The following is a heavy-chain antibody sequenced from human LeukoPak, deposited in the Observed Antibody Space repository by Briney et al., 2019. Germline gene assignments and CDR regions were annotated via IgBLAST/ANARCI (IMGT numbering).Heavy chain of an antibody. CDR2: ISAYNGNT. D-gene: IGHD6-13*01. Sequence: ASVKVSCKASGYTFTSYGISWVRQAPGQGLEWMGWISAYNGNTNYAQKLQGRVTMTTDTSTSTAYMELRSLRSDDTAVYYCARLVAAAGPNRNYYGMDVWGQGTTVTVSS. CDR1: GYTFTSYG. J-gene: IGHJ6*02. V-gene: IGHV1-18*01. CDR3: ARLVAAAGPNRNYYGMDV.